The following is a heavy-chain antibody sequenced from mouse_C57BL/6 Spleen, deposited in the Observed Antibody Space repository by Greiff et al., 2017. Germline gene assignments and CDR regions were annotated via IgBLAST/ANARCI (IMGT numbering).Heavy chain of an antibody. CDR1: GFTFSSYA. CDR3: ARGGLYGSSRCYFDY. J-gene: IGHJ2*01. V-gene: IGHV5-4*01. CDR2: ISDGGSYT. Sequence: EVQLVESGGGLVKPGGSLKLSCAASGFTFSSYAMSWVRQTPEKRLEWVATISDGGSYTYYPDNVKGRFTISRDNAKNNLYLQMSHLKSEDTAMYYCARGGLYGSSRCYFDYWGQGTTLAVSS. D-gene: IGHD1-1*01.